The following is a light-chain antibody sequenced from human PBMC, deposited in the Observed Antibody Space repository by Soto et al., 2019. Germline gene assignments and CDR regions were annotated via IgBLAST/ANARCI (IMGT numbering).Light chain of an antibody. J-gene: IGLJ1*01. CDR3: CSYAGTYYV. CDR2: EVN. CDR1: SSDVGGYNY. V-gene: IGLV2-8*01. Sequence: QSVLTQPPSASGSPGQSVTLSCTGTSSDVGGYNYVSWYQQHPGKAPKIMIYEVNKRASGVPDRFWGSKSGNTASLTISGIQADDEAEYHCCSYAGTYYVFGTGTKLTVL.